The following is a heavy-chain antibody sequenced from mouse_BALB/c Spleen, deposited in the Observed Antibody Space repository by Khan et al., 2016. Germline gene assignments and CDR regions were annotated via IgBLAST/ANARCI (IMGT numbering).Heavy chain of an antibody. CDR2: INTYTGEP. Sequence: QIQLVQSGPELKKPGETVKISCKASGYTFTTSGMNWVKQALGKGLKWMGWINTYTGEPTYADDFKGRFAFSLETSASTAYLQINNLKNEDTATYFCARYYGNSLYYFDDWGQGTTLTVSS. CDR1: GYTFTTSG. CDR3: ARYYGNSLYYFDD. D-gene: IGHD1-1*01. V-gene: IGHV9-3-1*01. J-gene: IGHJ2*01.